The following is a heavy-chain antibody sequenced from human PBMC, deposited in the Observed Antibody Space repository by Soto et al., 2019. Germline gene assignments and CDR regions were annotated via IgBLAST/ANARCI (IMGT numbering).Heavy chain of an antibody. D-gene: IGHD3-9*01. V-gene: IGHV1-8*01. Sequence: QAQLVQSGAEVKRPGASVKVSCKASGLTFPSDDIEWVRQTTGQGLEWMGWMNPISNSIGYTPNFQVRVTMTWNPTTNTAYMEFSSLRSEDTAIYYCARYRTIAPMAFYIWGQGTLGTGSS. CDR3: ARYRTIAPMAFYI. J-gene: IGHJ3*02. CDR2: MNPISNSI. CDR1: GLTFPSDD.